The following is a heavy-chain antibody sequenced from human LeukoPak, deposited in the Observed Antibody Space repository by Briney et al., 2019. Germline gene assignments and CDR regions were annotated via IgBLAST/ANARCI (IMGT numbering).Heavy chain of an antibody. CDR3: AKDTMPPKAGFDP. Sequence: GGSLRLSCAASGFTFSSYGKHWVRQAPGKGLEWVAFIRYDGSNRYYADSVKGRFTISRDNSKNTLYLQMNSLRDEDTAVYYCAKDTMPPKAGFDPCGQGTLVTVSS. CDR2: IRYDGSNR. J-gene: IGHJ5*02. CDR1: GFTFSSYG. D-gene: IGHD2-2*01. V-gene: IGHV3-30*02.